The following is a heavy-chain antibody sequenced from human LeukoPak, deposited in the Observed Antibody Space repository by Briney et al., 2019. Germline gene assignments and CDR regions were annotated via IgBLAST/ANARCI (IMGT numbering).Heavy chain of an antibody. D-gene: IGHD2-8*02. Sequence: GESLKISCKGSGYSFSSFWIAWVRHMPGKGLEWMGIIYPGDSDTRYSPSLQGQVTISADKSISTAYLHWSSLKASDTATYYCARRGHCTGDVCFGFDYWGQGTLVTVSS. CDR2: IYPGDSDT. CDR3: ARRGHCTGDVCFGFDY. CDR1: GYSFSSFW. J-gene: IGHJ4*02. V-gene: IGHV5-51*01.